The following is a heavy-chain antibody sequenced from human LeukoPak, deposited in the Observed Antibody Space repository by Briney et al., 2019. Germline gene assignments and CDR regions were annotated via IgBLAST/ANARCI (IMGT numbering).Heavy chain of an antibody. J-gene: IGHJ3*01. V-gene: IGHV4-59*01. CDR1: GGSISSYY. CDR3: ASWYYYDSSGYIN. Sequence: SETLSLTCTVSGGSISSYYWSWIRQPPGKGLEWIGYIYYSGSTNYNPSLKSRVTISVDTSKNQFSLKLSSVTAADTAVYYCASWYYYDSSGYINWGQGTMVTVSS. CDR2: IYYSGST. D-gene: IGHD3-22*01.